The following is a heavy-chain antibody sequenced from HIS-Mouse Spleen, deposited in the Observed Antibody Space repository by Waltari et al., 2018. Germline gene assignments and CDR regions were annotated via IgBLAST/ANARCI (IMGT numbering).Heavy chain of an antibody. CDR2: IYYSGST. V-gene: IGHV4-39*07. J-gene: IGHJ2*01. CDR1: GCSTSRSSYY. Sequence: QLQLQESGPGLVKPSETLSLPCTVPGCSTSRSSYYWGWIRQPPGKGLEWLGSIYYSGSTYYNPSLKRRVTISVDTSKNQFSLKLSSVTAADTAVYYCAREIPYSSSWYDWYFDLWGRGTLVTVSS. CDR3: AREIPYSSSWYDWYFDL. D-gene: IGHD6-13*01.